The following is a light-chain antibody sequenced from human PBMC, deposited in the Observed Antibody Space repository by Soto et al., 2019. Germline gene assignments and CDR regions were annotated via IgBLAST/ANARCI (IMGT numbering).Light chain of an antibody. CDR1: SSDVGGYNF. J-gene: IGLJ1*01. Sequence: QSVLTQPASVFGSPGQSITFSCTGTSSDVGGYNFVSWYQQHPGKAPKLMIYEVSSRPSGVSNRFSGSKSGNTASLTISGLQPEDEADYFCSSYSISTAYLFGTGTKVTVL. CDR3: SSYSISTAYL. V-gene: IGLV2-14*03. CDR2: EVS.